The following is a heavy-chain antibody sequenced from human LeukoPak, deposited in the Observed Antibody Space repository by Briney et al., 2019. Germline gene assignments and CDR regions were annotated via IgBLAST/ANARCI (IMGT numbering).Heavy chain of an antibody. Sequence: PGRSLRLSCAASGFTFSRSAMHWVRQAPGKGLEWVAIISYDGGNKYYADSVKGRFTISRDNSKNTLYLQMNSLRSDDTAVYYCARGRYYDSSGLDAFDIWGQGTMVTVSS. CDR1: GFTFSRSA. CDR2: ISYDGGNK. D-gene: IGHD3-22*01. V-gene: IGHV3-30*04. J-gene: IGHJ3*02. CDR3: ARGRYYDSSGLDAFDI.